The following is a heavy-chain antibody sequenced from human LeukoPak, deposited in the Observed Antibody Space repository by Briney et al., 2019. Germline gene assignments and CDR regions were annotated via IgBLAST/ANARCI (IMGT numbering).Heavy chain of an antibody. Sequence: GGSLRLSCAAPGFTFSSYSMSWVRQAPGKGLEWVSYISSSSSVIYNTDSVKGRFTISRDNAKNSLYLQMNSLRAEDTAVYYCARGRSSNYARDAFDIWGQGTMVTVSS. CDR3: ARGRSSNYARDAFDI. J-gene: IGHJ3*02. CDR2: ISSSSSVI. CDR1: GFTFSSYS. V-gene: IGHV3-48*01. D-gene: IGHD4-11*01.